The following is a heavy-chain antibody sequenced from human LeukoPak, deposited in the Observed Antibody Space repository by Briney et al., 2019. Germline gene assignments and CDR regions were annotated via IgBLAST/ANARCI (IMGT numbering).Heavy chain of an antibody. CDR3: AKVSDRDSSGYYWGFEY. V-gene: IGHV4-59*08. D-gene: IGHD3-22*01. CDR2: TYYSRST. Sequence: SDTLPHPCTVSGGPISGYYWSWLRQPPGKGLECFGYTYYSRSTNYNASLKGRVTISVDTSRIRFSLKLTSVTDADTAVYYCAKVSDRDSSGYYWGFEYWGQGTLVTVSS. J-gene: IGHJ4*02. CDR1: GGPISGYY.